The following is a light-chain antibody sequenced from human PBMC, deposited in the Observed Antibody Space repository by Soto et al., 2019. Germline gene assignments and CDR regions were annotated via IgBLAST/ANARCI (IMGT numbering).Light chain of an antibody. Sequence: EIVLTQSPVNLSVSPGERVTLFCRASQYVSGHFAWYQQKPGQAPRLIISGVSTKATGVPARFSCSGSGTEFTPTINSLQSEYFAFYYCHQYHYWWTFGQGTRVEIK. J-gene: IGKJ1*01. CDR1: QYVSGH. CDR3: HQYHYWWT. CDR2: GVS. V-gene: IGKV3-15*01.